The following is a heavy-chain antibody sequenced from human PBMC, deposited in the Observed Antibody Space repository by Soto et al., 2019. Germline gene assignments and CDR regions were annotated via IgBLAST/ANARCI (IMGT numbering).Heavy chain of an antibody. D-gene: IGHD6-6*01. Sequence: QVQLVQSGAEVKKPGSSVKVSCKASGGTFSSYAISWVRQAPGQGLEWMGGIIPIFGTANYAQKFQGRVTITAAESTSKAYMELSSLRSEDTAVDYGARGGIAARLSWCDPWGQGTLVTVSS. CDR2: IIPIFGTA. J-gene: IGHJ5*02. V-gene: IGHV1-69*12. CDR3: ARGGIAARLSWCDP. CDR1: GGTFSSYA.